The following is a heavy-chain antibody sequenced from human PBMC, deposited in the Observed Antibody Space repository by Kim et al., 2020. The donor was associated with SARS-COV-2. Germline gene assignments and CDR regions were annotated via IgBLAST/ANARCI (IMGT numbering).Heavy chain of an antibody. V-gene: IGHV3-74*01. J-gene: IGHJ4*02. CDR2: INSDGSSA. CDR3: ARDLSGSGSFDY. D-gene: IGHD3-10*01. CDR1: GFTFSGYW. Sequence: GGSLRLSCEASGFTFSGYWMHWVRQVPGKGLVWVSRINSDGSSAAYADSVKGRFTFSRENAKNTLYLQMNSLRAEDTAVYYCARDLSGSGSFDYWGQGTLITDSS.